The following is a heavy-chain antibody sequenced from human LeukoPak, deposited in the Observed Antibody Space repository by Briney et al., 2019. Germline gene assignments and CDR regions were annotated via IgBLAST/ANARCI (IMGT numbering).Heavy chain of an antibody. CDR3: ARGLSYYDIREVYFDY. V-gene: IGHV3-30*03. D-gene: IGHD3-9*01. CDR2: ISYDGSNK. J-gene: IGHJ4*02. CDR1: GFTFSSYG. Sequence: GGSLRLSCAASGFTFSSYGMHWVRQAPGKGLEWVAVISYDGSNKYYADSVKGRFTISRDNAKNSLYLQMNSLRAEDTAVYYCARGLSYYDIREVYFDYCGQGTLVTVSS.